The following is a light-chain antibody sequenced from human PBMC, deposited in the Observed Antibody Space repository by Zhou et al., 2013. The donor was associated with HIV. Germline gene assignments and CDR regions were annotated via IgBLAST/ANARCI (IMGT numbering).Light chain of an antibody. CDR1: QNITTY. V-gene: IGKV1-39*01. CDR3: QQSHSVPVT. Sequence: DIQLAQSPSSLSASAGDRVTINCRASQNITTYLNWYQHKPGKAPRLLMYAASTLPSGVPSRFSGSGSGIDFSLTISGLQPVDFATYYCQQSHSVPVTFGGGTK. J-gene: IGKJ4*01. CDR2: AAS.